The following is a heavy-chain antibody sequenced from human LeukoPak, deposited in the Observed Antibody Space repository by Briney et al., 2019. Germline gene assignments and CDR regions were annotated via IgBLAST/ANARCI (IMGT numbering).Heavy chain of an antibody. CDR1: VGTFSRYA. CDR3: ARAWGTAMVRGVIITHDAFDI. D-gene: IGHD3-10*01. Sequence: PVKVSCKGSVGTFSRYAICWVRQAPGHGLEWVGRIIPIFGAANYAQKCQGRVTITTDESTSTAYMEPSSLRSEDTAVYYCARAWGTAMVRGVIITHDAFDIWGQGTMVTVSS. CDR2: IIPIFGAA. J-gene: IGHJ3*02. V-gene: IGHV1-69*05.